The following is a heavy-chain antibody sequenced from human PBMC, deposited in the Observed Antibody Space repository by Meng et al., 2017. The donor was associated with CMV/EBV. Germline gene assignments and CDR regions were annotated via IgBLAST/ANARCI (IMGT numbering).Heavy chain of an antibody. CDR2: ISSSSSYI. V-gene: IGHV3-21*01. Sequence: GESLKISCAASGFTFSSYSMNWVRQAPGKGLEWVSSISSSSSYIYYADSVKGRFTISRDNAKNSLYLQMNGLRAEDTAVYYCARAIGVVIKIERLSLYYFDYWGQGTLVTVSS. D-gene: IGHD3-3*01. J-gene: IGHJ4*02. CDR1: GFTFSSYS. CDR3: ARAIGVVIKIERLSLYYFDY.